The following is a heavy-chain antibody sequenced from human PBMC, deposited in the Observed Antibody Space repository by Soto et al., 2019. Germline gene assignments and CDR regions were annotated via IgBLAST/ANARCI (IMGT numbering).Heavy chain of an antibody. CDR2: ISGSGVST. CDR1: GFTFSSYG. Sequence: EVQLLESGGGLVQPGGSLRLSCAASGFTFSSYGMSWVRQAPGKGLEWVSGISGSGVSTYYADSVKGRFTISRDNSKNTLYLQMNSLRAEDTAVYYCARDGWLVLGEAAQAYGMDVWGQGTTVTVSS. J-gene: IGHJ6*02. D-gene: IGHD6-19*01. CDR3: ARDGWLVLGEAAQAYGMDV. V-gene: IGHV3-23*01.